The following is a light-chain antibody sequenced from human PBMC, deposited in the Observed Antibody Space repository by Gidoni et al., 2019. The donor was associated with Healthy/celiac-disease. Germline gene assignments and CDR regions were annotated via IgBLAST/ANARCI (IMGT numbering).Light chain of an antibody. Sequence: QSVLTQPPSVSGAPGQRVTISCTGSSSNSGAGYDVHWYQQLPGTAPNLLIYGNSNRPSGVPDRFSGSKSGTSASLAITGLQAEDEADYYCQSYDSSLSGYVFGTGTKVTV. CDR2: GNS. V-gene: IGLV1-40*01. CDR1: SSNSGAGYD. CDR3: QSYDSSLSGYV. J-gene: IGLJ1*01.